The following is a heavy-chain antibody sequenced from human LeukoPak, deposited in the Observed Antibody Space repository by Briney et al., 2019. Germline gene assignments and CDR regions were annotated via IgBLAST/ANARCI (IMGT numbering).Heavy chain of an antibody. CDR1: GGSISTSNYY. D-gene: IGHD5-12*01. Sequence: PSETLSLTCTVSGGSISTSNYYWGWVRQPPGKALEWIGNIFYSGSTYYSPSLKSRVTISLDTSRNQFSLKLNSVTAADTAVFFCARGWRGHETYSYYMDVWGKGTTVTVSS. V-gene: IGHV4-39*07. CDR2: IFYSGST. J-gene: IGHJ6*03. CDR3: ARGWRGHETYSYYMDV.